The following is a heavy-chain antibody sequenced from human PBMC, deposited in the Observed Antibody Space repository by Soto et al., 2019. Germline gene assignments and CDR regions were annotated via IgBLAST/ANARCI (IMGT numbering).Heavy chain of an antibody. CDR1: GSSVPSDW. J-gene: IGHJ6*02. V-gene: IGHV5-51*01. D-gene: IGHD2-2*01. CDR3: ARGVCSSTSCPRGFLMYYGMDV. CDR2: ISPGDYGK. Sequence: GESLKISCKGSGSSVPSDWICWVREIGGKGLSWMGIISPGDYGKRYSPSFQGQVTKSPDKSISTAYLQWSSLKASEHVMYYCARGVCSSTSCPRGFLMYYGMDVWGQGNTVTVSS.